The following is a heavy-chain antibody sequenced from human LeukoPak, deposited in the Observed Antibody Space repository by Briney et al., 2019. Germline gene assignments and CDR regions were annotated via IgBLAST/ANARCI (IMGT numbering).Heavy chain of an antibody. CDR2: MNQDGSEK. D-gene: IGHD3-16*01. Sequence: RGSLRLSCAASGFTFSDSWMSWVRQAPGKGLEWVANMNQDGSEKDYVDSVKGRFTISRDNARNSLYLQMGSLRAEDTAVYYCATYTHWVAGDVWGQGTTVTVSS. CDR3: ATYTHWVAGDV. V-gene: IGHV3-7*01. CDR1: GFTFSDSW. J-gene: IGHJ6*02.